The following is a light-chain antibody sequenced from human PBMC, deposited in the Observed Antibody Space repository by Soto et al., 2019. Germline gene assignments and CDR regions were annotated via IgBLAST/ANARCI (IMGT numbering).Light chain of an antibody. Sequence: QSVLTQPASVSGSPGQSITISCTGTGSDVGGYNYVSWYQQHPGKAPKLMIYEVSNRPSWVSNRFSGSKSGNTASLTISGLQAEDEADYYCSSYTSSSTLFVFGTGTKVTVL. J-gene: IGLJ1*01. CDR1: GSDVGGYNY. CDR3: SSYTSSSTLFV. V-gene: IGLV2-14*01. CDR2: EVS.